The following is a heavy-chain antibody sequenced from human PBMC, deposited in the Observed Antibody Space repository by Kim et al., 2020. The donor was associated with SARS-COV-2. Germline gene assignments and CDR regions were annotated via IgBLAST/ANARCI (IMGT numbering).Heavy chain of an antibody. V-gene: IGHV3-23*01. CDR3: AKDWSTAMVYYYYGMDV. D-gene: IGHD5-18*01. CDR1: GFTFSSYA. Sequence: GGSLRLSCAASGFTFSSYAMSWVRQAPGKGLEWVSAISGSGGSTYYADSVKGRFTISRDNSKNTLYLQMNSLRAEDTAVYYCAKDWSTAMVYYYYGMDVWGQGTTVTVSS. J-gene: IGHJ6*02. CDR2: ISGSGGST.